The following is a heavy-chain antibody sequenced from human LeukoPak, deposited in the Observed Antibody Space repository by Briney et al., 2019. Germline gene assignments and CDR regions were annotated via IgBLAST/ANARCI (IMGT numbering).Heavy chain of an antibody. CDR2: INSDGGST. V-gene: IGHV3-74*01. J-gene: IGHJ6*04. D-gene: IGHD2-2*01. CDR3: PGGGARRPAAGDVASGVDV. CDR1: GFSFSNYW. Sequence: GGSLRLSCAASGFSFSNYWMHWGRQAPGKGLEWVSRINSDGGSTSYADSVKGRFTISRDNAKNTLFLQMNSLRDEDTAVYYCPGGGARRPAAGDVASGVDVWGKGTTVTVSS.